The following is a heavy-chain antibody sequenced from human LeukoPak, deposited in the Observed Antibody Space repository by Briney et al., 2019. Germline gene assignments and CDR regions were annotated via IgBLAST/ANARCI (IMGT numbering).Heavy chain of an antibody. D-gene: IGHD3-10*01. J-gene: IGHJ5*02. CDR1: GFTFSNYW. Sequence: PGGSLRLSCAASGFTFSNYWMSWVRRAPGKGLEWVANIKQDGSGTYYVDSVRGRFTISRDNAKNSLYLQMNSLRAEDTAVYYCAGGAVRGVISVWFDPWGQGTLVTVSS. CDR3: AGGAVRGVISVWFDP. CDR2: IKQDGSGT. V-gene: IGHV3-7*01.